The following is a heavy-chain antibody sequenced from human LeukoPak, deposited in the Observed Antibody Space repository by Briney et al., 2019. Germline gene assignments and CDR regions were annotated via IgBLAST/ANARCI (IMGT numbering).Heavy chain of an antibody. J-gene: IGHJ4*02. CDR3: ARGGIVVATDY. V-gene: IGHV4-34*01. CDR2: INHRGST. CDR1: GGSFSGYY. Sequence: PSETLSLTCDVSGGSFSGYYWSWIRQPPGKGLEWIGEINHRGSTNYNPSLKSRVTISVDTSKNQFSLKLTSVTSADAAVYYCARGGIVVATDYWGQGTLVTVSS. D-gene: IGHD6-19*01.